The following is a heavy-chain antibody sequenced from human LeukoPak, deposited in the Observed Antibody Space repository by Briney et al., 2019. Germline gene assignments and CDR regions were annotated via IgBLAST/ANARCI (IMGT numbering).Heavy chain of an antibody. CDR1: GGSISSYY. J-gene: IGHJ5*02. Sequence: SETLSLTCTVSGGSISSYYWSWIRQPPGKGLEWIGYMYYSGSTNYNPSLKSRVTMSVDTSKNQFSLKLNSVTAADTAVYYCASLSEYCSAGSCYLGWFDPWGQGTLVTVSS. CDR2: MYYSGST. CDR3: ASLSEYCSAGSCYLGWFDP. D-gene: IGHD2-15*01. V-gene: IGHV4-59*01.